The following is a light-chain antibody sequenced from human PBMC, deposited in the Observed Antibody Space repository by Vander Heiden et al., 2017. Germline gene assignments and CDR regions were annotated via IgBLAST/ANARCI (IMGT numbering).Light chain of an antibody. CDR3: SLSYSTPWT. V-gene: IGKV1-39*01. J-gene: IGKJ1*01. CDR2: AAS. Sequence: SSLSASVGDRVTITCRASQSISSYLNWYQQKPGKAPKLLIYAASSLQSGVPSRFSGIGSGTGCTLTITSLRTADLATSYCSLSYSTPWTFGRGTKVEIK. CDR1: QSISSY.